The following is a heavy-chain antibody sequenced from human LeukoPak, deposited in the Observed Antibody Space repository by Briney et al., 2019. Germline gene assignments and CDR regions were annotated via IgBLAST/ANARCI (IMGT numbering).Heavy chain of an antibody. CDR2: IKQDGSEK. CDR3: ARVGSSSWYNWFDP. D-gene: IGHD6-13*01. V-gene: IGHV3-7*01. J-gene: IGHJ5*02. CDR1: GFTFSSYW. Sequence: GGSLRLSCAASGFTFSSYWMSWVRQAPGKGLEWVANIKQDGSEKYYVDSVKGRFTISRDNAKNSLYLQMNSLRAEDTAVYYCARVGSSSWYNWFDPWGQGTLVTVSS.